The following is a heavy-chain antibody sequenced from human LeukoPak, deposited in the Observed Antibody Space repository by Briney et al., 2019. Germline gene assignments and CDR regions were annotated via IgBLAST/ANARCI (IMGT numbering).Heavy chain of an antibody. CDR2: INPSGGST. CDR1: GYTFTSYY. J-gene: IGHJ5*02. Sequence: ASVKVSCKASGYTFTSYYMHWVRQAPGQGLEWMGIINPSGGSTSYAQKFPGRVTMTRDTSTSTLYMELSSLRSEDTAVYYCARAFLGGSSSFWFDPWGQGTLVTVSS. CDR3: ARAFLGGSSSFWFDP. D-gene: IGHD6-6*01. V-gene: IGHV1-46*01.